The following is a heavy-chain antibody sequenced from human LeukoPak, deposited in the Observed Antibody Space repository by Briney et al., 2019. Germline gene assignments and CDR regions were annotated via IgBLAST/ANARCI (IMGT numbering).Heavy chain of an antibody. J-gene: IGHJ6*04. D-gene: IGHD3-10*01. CDR3: ASTLAYYYGSGSYYGMDV. CDR1: GGSFSGYY. CDR2: INHSGST. V-gene: IGHV4-34*01. Sequence: SETLSLTCAVYGGSFSGYYWSWIRQPPGKGLEWIGEINHSGSTNYNPSLKSRVTISVDTSKNQFSLKLSSVTAADTAVYYCASTLAYYYGSGSYYGMDVWGEGTTVTVSS.